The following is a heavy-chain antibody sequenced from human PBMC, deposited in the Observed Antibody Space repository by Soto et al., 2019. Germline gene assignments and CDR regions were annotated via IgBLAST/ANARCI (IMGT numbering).Heavy chain of an antibody. V-gene: IGHV1-69*12. CDR3: ARDTSSITIFGVVKSGDNWFDP. J-gene: IGHJ5*02. Sequence: QVQLVQSGAEVKKPGSSVKVSCKASGGTFSSYAISWVRQAPGQGLEWMGGIIPIFGTANYAQKFQGRVTITADESTSTAYMELSSLRSEDTAVYYCARDTSSITIFGVVKSGDNWFDPWCQGTLVTVSS. D-gene: IGHD3-3*01. CDR1: GGTFSSYA. CDR2: IIPIFGTA.